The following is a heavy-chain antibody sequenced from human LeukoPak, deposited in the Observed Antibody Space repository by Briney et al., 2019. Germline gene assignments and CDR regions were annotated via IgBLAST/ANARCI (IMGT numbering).Heavy chain of an antibody. V-gene: IGHV3-30-3*01. CDR2: VSYDGSNK. J-gene: IGHJ4*02. CDR1: GFTFSTYA. CDR3: ARDNNWGSTHY. D-gene: IGHD7-27*01. Sequence: GRSLTLSCAASGFTFSTYAMHWVRQAPGKGLEWVAVVSYDGSNKYYADSVQGRFTVSRDNSKNTLYLHMNTLRIEDTAVYYCARDNNWGSTHYWGQGTLVTVSS.